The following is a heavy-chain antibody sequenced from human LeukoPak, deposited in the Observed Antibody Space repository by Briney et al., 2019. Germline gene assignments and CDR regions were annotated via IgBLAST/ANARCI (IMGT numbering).Heavy chain of an antibody. J-gene: IGHJ6*03. Sequence: GASVKVSCKASGYTFTGYYMHWVRQAPGQGLEWMGWINPNSGGTNYAQKFQGRVTMTRDTSISTAYMELSRLRSDDTAVYYCARGGGLGIAAADYYYYYYMDVWGKGTTVTVSS. CDR1: GYTFTGYY. V-gene: IGHV1-2*02. D-gene: IGHD6-13*01. CDR2: INPNSGGT. CDR3: ARGGGLGIAAADYYYYYYMDV.